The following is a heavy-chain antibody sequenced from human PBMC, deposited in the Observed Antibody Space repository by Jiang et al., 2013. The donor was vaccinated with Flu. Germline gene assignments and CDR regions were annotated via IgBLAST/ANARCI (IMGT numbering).Heavy chain of an antibody. CDR2: IKSRPYGGTT. Sequence: VQLVESGGGLVKPGGSLRISCAASGFTFPNAWMTWVRQAPGRGLEWVGRIKSRPYGGTTDYAGPVKGRFTISRLDSKNXLFLQMNSLKTEDTAVYYCVAGTGASDFDYWGQGTLVTVSS. D-gene: IGHD6-19*01. V-gene: IGHV3-15*05. CDR1: GFTFPNAW. J-gene: IGHJ4*02. CDR3: VAGTGASDFDY.